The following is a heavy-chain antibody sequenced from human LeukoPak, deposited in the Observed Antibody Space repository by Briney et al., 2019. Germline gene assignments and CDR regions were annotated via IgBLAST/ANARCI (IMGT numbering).Heavy chain of an antibody. V-gene: IGHV3-48*01. CDR2: ISYSSITI. CDR3: ARGGGNRAFDI. CDR1: GFPFGSYS. J-gene: IGHJ3*02. D-gene: IGHD4-23*01. Sequence: GGSLRLSCAASGFPFGSYSMNWVRQAPGKGLEWVSYISYSSITIYYADSVKGRFTISRDNSKNTLYLQMNSLRAEDTAVYYCARGGGNRAFDIWGQGTMVTVSS.